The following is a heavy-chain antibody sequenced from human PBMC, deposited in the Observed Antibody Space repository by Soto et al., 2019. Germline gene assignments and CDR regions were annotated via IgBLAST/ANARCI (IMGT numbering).Heavy chain of an antibody. CDR1: GGSFGNSA. V-gene: IGHV1-69*13. CDR3: ATGVIWIGYFSVDS. J-gene: IGHJ4*02. Sequence: ASVKVSCKASGGSFGNSAINWVRQTPGQGLEWLGGFIPVYRTLNYAQKFQGRVTITADESTGTAYMTLNSLASNDTAVYYCATGVIWIGYFSVDSWGQGTRVTVPS. D-gene: IGHD3-3*01. CDR2: FIPVYRTL.